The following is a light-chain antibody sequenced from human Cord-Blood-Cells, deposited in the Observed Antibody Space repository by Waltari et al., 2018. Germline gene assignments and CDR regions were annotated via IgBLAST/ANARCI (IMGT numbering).Light chain of an antibody. Sequence: DIQMTQSPSSLSASVGDRVTITCRASQSISSYLNWYQQKPGKAPKLLIYAASSLPSGVPSRFSGSGSGTDFTLTISSLQPEDFATYYCQQSYSTLRTFGQGTKVEIK. V-gene: IGKV1-39*01. CDR2: AAS. CDR3: QQSYSTLRT. CDR1: QSISSY. J-gene: IGKJ1*01.